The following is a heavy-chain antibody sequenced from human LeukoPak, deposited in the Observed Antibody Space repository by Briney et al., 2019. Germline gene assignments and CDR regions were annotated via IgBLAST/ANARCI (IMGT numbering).Heavy chain of an antibody. CDR3: ARDRTMVRGVISALHDY. Sequence: ERSLRLSCAASGFTFSSYAMHWVRQAPGKGLEWVAVISYDGSNKYYADSVKGRFTISRDNSKNTLYLQMNSLRAEDTAVYYCARDRTMVRGVISALHDYWGQGTLVTVSS. V-gene: IGHV3-30*04. D-gene: IGHD3-10*01. CDR1: GFTFSSYA. J-gene: IGHJ4*02. CDR2: ISYDGSNK.